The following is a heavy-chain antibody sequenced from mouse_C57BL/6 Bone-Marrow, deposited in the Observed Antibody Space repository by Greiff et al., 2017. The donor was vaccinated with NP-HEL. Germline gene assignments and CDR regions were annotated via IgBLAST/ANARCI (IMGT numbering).Heavy chain of an antibody. CDR1: GYTFTDYY. D-gene: IGHD1-1*01. J-gene: IGHJ2*01. V-gene: IGHV1-26*01. Sequence: EVQLQQSGPELVKPGASVKISCKASGYTFTDYYMNWVKQSHGKSLEWIGDINPNNGGTSYNQKFKGKATLTVDKSSSTAYMELRSLTSEDSAVYYCARSYYYGSSYVLYFDYWGQGTTLTVSS. CDR3: ARSYYYGSSYVLYFDY. CDR2: INPNNGGT.